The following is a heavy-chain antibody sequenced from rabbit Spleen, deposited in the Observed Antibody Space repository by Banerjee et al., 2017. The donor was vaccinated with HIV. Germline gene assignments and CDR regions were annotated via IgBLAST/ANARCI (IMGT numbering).Heavy chain of an antibody. D-gene: IGHD1-1*01. CDR1: GFDFSTYY. CDR2: IDPIFGTT. CDR3: ARDPAYASSSGYNIPYL. J-gene: IGHJ4*01. Sequence: QLKESGGGLVQPGGSLKLSCKASGFDFSTYYMSWVRQAPGKGLEWIGYIDPIFGTTYYASWVNGRFTISSHNAQNTLYLQLNSLTAADTATYFCARDPAYASSSGYNIPYLWGQGTLVTVS. V-gene: IGHV1S7*01.